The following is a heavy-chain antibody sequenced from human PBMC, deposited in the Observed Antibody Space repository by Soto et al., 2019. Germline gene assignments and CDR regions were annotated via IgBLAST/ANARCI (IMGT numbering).Heavy chain of an antibody. CDR3: AKPYEPWLVLSTFDY. CDR1: GFTFSSYA. V-gene: IGHV3-23*01. Sequence: EVQLLESGGGLVQPGGSLRLSCAASGFTFSSYAMSWVRQAPGKGLEWVSGLSAIGRNTYYADAVKGRFTISRDNSNNPLYLQMNSLRAEDTAVYYCAKPYEPWLVLSTFDYWGQGTLVTVSS. D-gene: IGHD6-19*01. J-gene: IGHJ4*02. CDR2: LSAIGRNT.